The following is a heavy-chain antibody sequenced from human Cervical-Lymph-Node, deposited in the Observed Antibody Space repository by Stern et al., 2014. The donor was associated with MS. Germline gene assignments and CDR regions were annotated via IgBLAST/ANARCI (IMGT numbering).Heavy chain of an antibody. CDR2: MNPYSGNA. J-gene: IGHJ4*02. D-gene: IGHD1-26*01. CDR1: GYTFTSYD. V-gene: IGHV1-8*01. CDR3: ARGRELLSLDY. Sequence: VQLVQSGAEVKKPGASVKVSCKASGYTFTSYDINWVRQGTGQGLEWIGWMNPYSGNAVYAQKFQGRVTMTRDTSPSTAYLELTSLRSEDTAVFYCARGRELLSLDYWGQGTLVTVSS.